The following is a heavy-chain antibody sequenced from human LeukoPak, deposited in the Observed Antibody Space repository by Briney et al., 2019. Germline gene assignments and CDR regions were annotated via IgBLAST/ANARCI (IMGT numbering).Heavy chain of an antibody. Sequence: GGSLRLSCAASGFTFTRYAMNWVHQAPGKGLEWVSAVSASGSSTYYIDSVRDKFTVSRDNSKNTVYLQMTNLRADDTAVYYCAKDVRGGPYFFDHWGQGTLVTVSS. D-gene: IGHD2-15*01. J-gene: IGHJ5*02. CDR3: AKDVRGGPYFFDH. V-gene: IGHV3-23*01. CDR1: GFTFTRYA. CDR2: VSASGSST.